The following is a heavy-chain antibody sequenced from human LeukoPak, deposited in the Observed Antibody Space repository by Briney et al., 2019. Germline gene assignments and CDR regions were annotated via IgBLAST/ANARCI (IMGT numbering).Heavy chain of an antibody. Sequence: GGSLRLSCAAYRFTFSSSPMSWVRQTPGRGLEWVSSISGSGGSAYYADSVKGRFTISRDNSKNTLYLQMNSLRAEDMAVYYCAKHLWRDLLWFGEGYYFGYWGQGTLVTVSS. D-gene: IGHD3-10*01. CDR1: RFTFSSSP. V-gene: IGHV3-23*01. J-gene: IGHJ4*02. CDR2: ISGSGGSA. CDR3: AKHLWRDLLWFGEGYYFGY.